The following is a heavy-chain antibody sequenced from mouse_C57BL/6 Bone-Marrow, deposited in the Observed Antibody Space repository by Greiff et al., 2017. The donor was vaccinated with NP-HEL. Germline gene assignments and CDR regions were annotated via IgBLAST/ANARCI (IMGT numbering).Heavy chain of an antibody. CDR2: ISGGGGNT. CDR1: GFTFSSYT. Sequence: DVKLVESGGGLVKPGGSLKLSCAASGFTFSSYTMSWVRQTPEKRLEWVATISGGGGNTYYPDSVKGRFTISRDNAKNTLYLQMSSLRSEDTALYYCASYGGFDYWGQGTTLTVSS. J-gene: IGHJ2*01. V-gene: IGHV5-9*01. CDR3: ASYGGFDY. D-gene: IGHD1-1*01.